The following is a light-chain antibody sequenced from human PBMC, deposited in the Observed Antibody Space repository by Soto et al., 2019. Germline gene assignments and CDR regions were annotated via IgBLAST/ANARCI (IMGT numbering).Light chain of an antibody. Sequence: EILMTQSPATLSVSPGDRASRSGRSSESVTSSLAWYQQKPGQPPRLLIYAASTRATDVPARFSGGGSETEFTLTISSLQSEDFAVYFCQQYNIWPLWTFGQGTKVDIK. V-gene: IGKV3-15*01. CDR1: ESVTSS. J-gene: IGKJ1*01. CDR2: AAS. CDR3: QQYNIWPLWT.